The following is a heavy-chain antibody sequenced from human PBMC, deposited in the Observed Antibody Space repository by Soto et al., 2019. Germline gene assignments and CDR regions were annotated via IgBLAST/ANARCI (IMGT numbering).Heavy chain of an antibody. V-gene: IGHV1-18*01. Sequence: QVQLVQSGAEVKKPGASVKVSCKASGYTFTTHGISWVRQAPGQGLEWMGWVSGDNGHTNYAQSLQGRVTMTTETSTNTTYMELRSLGSDATAVYYCARDLGYCRSGTCYREWFDPWGQGTLVTVSS. CDR1: GYTFTTHG. J-gene: IGHJ5*02. CDR2: VSGDNGHT. CDR3: ARDLGYCRSGTCYREWFDP. D-gene: IGHD2-15*01.